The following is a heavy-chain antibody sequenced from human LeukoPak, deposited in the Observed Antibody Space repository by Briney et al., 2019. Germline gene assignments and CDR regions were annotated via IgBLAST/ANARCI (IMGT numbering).Heavy chain of an antibody. Sequence: SQTLSLTCTVSGGSITSSSSDWGWIREPPGKGREWVGTIYDSGSTYYNSSPPSRVTTSAATSKNQFPLTLSSVTPADTAVYYCARTTVATPFDYWGQGTLVTVSS. CDR3: ARTTVATPFDY. CDR1: GGSITSSSSD. V-gene: IGHV4-39*01. D-gene: IGHD4-23*01. J-gene: IGHJ4*02. CDR2: IYDSGST.